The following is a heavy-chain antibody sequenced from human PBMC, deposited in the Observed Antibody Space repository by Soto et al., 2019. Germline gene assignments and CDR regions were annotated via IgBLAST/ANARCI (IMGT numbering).Heavy chain of an antibody. V-gene: IGHV4-30-4*01. CDR3: ARVKGYYDYVWGSYRAYFDY. CDR1: GGSISSGDYY. D-gene: IGHD3-16*02. J-gene: IGHJ4*02. Sequence: QVQLQESGPGLVKPSQTLSLTCTVSGGSISSGDYYWSWIRQPPGKGLEWIGYIYYSGSTYYNPSLKNRVTKSVNTDKNQCSLKLSTVTAADTAVYYCARVKGYYDYVWGSYRAYFDYWGQGTLVTVSS. CDR2: IYYSGST.